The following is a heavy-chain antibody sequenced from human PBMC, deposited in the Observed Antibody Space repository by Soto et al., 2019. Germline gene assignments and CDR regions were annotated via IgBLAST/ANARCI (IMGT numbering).Heavy chain of an antibody. J-gene: IGHJ4*02. V-gene: IGHV3-23*01. Sequence: EVQLLESGGGLVQPGGSLRLSCAASGFTFSSYAMSWVRQAPGKGLEWVSAISGSGGSTYYADSVKGRFTISRDNSKNTLYLQMNSLRAEDTAVYYCAKDSEVKQQLVRLHFDYWGQGTLVTVSS. CDR3: AKDSEVKQQLVRLHFDY. CDR1: GFTFSSYA. CDR2: ISGSGGST. D-gene: IGHD6-13*01.